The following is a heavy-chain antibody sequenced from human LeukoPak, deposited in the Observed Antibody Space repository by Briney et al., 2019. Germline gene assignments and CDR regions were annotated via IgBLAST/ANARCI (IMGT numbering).Heavy chain of an antibody. J-gene: IGHJ4*02. D-gene: IGHD2-21*02. CDR1: GYTFTSYG. CDR2: ISAYNGNT. V-gene: IGHV1-18*01. CDR3: ARDSGPVVVTAFDY. Sequence: ASVKVSCKASGYTFTSYGISWVRQAPGQGLEWMGWISAYNGNTNYAQKLQGRVTMTTDTSTSTAYMELRSLRSDDTAVYYCARDSGPVVVTAFDYWGQGTLVTVSS.